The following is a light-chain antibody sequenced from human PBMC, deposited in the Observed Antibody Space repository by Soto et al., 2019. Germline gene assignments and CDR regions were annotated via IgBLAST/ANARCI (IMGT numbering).Light chain of an antibody. CDR2: GAS. CDR1: QSVSTM. Sequence: MVMTQSPATLSVSPGERATLSCRASQSVSTMLAWYQQKPGQAPRLLIYGASTRATGIPARFSGSGSGTDFTLTISSLQSEDFAVYYCQQYNNWPYTFGPGTRVDIK. V-gene: IGKV3D-15*01. J-gene: IGKJ3*01. CDR3: QQYNNWPYT.